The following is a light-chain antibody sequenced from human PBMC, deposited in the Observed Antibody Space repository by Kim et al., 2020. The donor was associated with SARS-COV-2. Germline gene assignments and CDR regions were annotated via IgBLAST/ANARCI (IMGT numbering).Light chain of an antibody. V-gene: IGKV1-39*01. CDR2: AAS. CDR3: NQSYSTPIT. J-gene: IGKJ5*01. CDR1: QSISSY. Sequence: DIQMTQSPSSLSASVGDRVTITCRTSQSISSYLNWYQQKPGKAPKLLIYAASSLQSGVPSRFSGSGSGTDFTLTISSLQPEDFATYYCNQSYSTPITLGQGTRLEIK.